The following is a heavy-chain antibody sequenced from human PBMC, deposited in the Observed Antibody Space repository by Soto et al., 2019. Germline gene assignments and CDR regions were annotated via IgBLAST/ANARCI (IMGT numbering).Heavy chain of an antibody. V-gene: IGHV4-34*01. Sequence: SETLSLTCGVYGGSFSGYYCSWIRQPPGKGLEWIGEINHSGSTNYNPSLKSRVTISVDTSKNQFSLRLSSVTAADTAVYYCARVNRYGDLYYYYGMDVWGQGTTVTVSS. D-gene: IGHD4-17*01. J-gene: IGHJ6*02. CDR1: GGSFSGYY. CDR2: INHSGST. CDR3: ARVNRYGDLYYYYGMDV.